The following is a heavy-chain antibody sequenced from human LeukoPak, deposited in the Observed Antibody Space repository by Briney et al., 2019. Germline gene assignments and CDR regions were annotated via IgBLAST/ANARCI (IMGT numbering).Heavy chain of an antibody. D-gene: IGHD2-21*01. CDR2: MNPNSGNT. Sequence: ASVKVSCKASGGTFSSYTINWVRQATGQGLEWMGWMNPNSGNTGYAQKFQGRVTITRSTSISTAYMELSSLRSEDTAVYYCARGIVSGYWGQGTLVTVSS. J-gene: IGHJ4*02. CDR1: GGTFSSYT. CDR3: ARGIVSGY. V-gene: IGHV1-8*03.